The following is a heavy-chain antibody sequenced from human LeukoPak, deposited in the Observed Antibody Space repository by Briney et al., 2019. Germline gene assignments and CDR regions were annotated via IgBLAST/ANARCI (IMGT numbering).Heavy chain of an antibody. D-gene: IGHD2-15*01. CDR2: ISSSSSYI. CDR1: GFTFSSYS. Sequence: GGSLRLSCAASGFTFSSYSMNWVRQAPGKGLGWVSSISSSSSYIYYADSVKGRFTISRDNSKNTLYLQMNSLRAEDTAVYYCAKRILRAAFDIWGQGTMVTVSS. V-gene: IGHV3-21*01. CDR3: AKRILRAAFDI. J-gene: IGHJ3*02.